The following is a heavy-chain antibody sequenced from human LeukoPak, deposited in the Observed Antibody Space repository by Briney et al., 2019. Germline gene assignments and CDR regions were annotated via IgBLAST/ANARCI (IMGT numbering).Heavy chain of an antibody. Sequence: GGSLRLSCAASGFTFSRYGTHWVRQAPGKGLEWVAVISYDGSKKDYADSVKGRFTISRDNSKNTLYLQMNSLRVEDTAVYYCAKDFPHYGSGSSHFDYWGQGTLVTVSS. CDR2: ISYDGSKK. V-gene: IGHV3-30*18. CDR1: GFTFSRYG. J-gene: IGHJ4*02. D-gene: IGHD3-10*01. CDR3: AKDFPHYGSGSSHFDY.